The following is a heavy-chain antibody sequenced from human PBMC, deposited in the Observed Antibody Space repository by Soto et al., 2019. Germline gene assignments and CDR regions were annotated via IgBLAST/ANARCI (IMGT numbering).Heavy chain of an antibody. CDR1: GFTFTSSA. J-gene: IGHJ6*02. V-gene: IGHV1-58*01. CDR3: AAGGYSYGYSYYYYGMDV. Sequence: ASVKVSCKASGFTFTSSAVQWVRQARGQRLEWIGWIVVGSGNTNYAQKFQERVTITRDMSTSTAYMELSSLRSEDTAVYYCAAGGYSYGYSYYYYGMDVWGQGTTVTVSS. D-gene: IGHD5-18*01. CDR2: IVVGSGNT.